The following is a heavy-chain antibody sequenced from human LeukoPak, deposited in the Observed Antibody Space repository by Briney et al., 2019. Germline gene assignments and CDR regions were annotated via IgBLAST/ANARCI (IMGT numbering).Heavy chain of an antibody. CDR2: IYPDDSDT. V-gene: IGHV5-51*01. CDR1: GYSFTSYW. CDR3: ARHRFSYGDPGDY. J-gene: IGHJ4*02. D-gene: IGHD4-17*01. Sequence: GESLKISCKGSGYSFTSYWIGWVRQMPGKGLEWMGIIYPDDSDTRYSPSFQGHVTISADKSISTAYLQWRSLKASDTAMYYCARHRFSYGDPGDYWGQGTLITVSS.